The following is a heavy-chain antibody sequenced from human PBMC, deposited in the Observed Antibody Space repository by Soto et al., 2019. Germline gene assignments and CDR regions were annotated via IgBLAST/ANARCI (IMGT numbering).Heavy chain of an antibody. CDR2: MNPNSGNT. Sequence: ASVKVSCKASGYTFTSYDINWVRQATGQGLEWMGWMNPNSGNTGYAQKFQGRVTMTRNTSISTAYMELSSLRSEDTAVYYCASRTTVTPRWGYYYYMDVWGKGTTVTVSS. D-gene: IGHD4-17*01. V-gene: IGHV1-8*01. CDR1: GYTFTSYD. J-gene: IGHJ6*03. CDR3: ASRTTVTPRWGYYYYMDV.